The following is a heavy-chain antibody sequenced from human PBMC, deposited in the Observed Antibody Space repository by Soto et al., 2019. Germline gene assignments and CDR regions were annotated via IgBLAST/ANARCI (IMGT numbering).Heavy chain of an antibody. CDR2: MNPNSGNT. CDR1: GYTFTSYD. J-gene: IGHJ3*02. V-gene: IGHV1-8*01. D-gene: IGHD2-15*01. CDR3: AREIVVVVWGFSRSGYDAFDI. Sequence: GASVKVSCKASGYTFTSYDINWVRQATGQGLEWMGWMNPNSGNTGYAQKFQGRVTMTRNTSISTAYMELSSLRSEDTAVYYCAREIVVVVWGFSRSGYDAFDIWGQGTMVTGSS.